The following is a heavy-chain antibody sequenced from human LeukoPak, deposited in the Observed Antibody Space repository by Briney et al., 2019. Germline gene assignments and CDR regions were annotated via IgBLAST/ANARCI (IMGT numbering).Heavy chain of an antibody. J-gene: IGHJ4*02. CDR1: GFTVSSNY. V-gene: IGHV3-66*01. CDR2: IYCVGST. Sequence: PGGSLRLSCAASGFTVSSNYMSWVRQAPGRGLEWVSVIYCVGSTYYADSVKGRFTISRDNSKNTLFLQMNSLRAGDTAVYYCARGTVTMVDYWGQGTLVTVSS. CDR3: ARGTVTMVDY. D-gene: IGHD3-10*01.